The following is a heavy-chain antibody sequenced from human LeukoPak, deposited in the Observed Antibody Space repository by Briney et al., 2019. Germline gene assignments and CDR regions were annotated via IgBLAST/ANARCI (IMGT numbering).Heavy chain of an antibody. V-gene: IGHV3-7*01. CDR2: IKQDGSEK. Sequence: GGSLRLSCAASGFTFSSYWMSWVRQAPGKGLEWVANIKQDGSEKYYVDSVKGRFTISRDNAKNSLFLQMSSLRAEDTAVYYCARSRGYSFGYNLFDYWGQGTLVTVSS. D-gene: IGHD5-18*01. CDR3: ARSRGYSFGYNLFDY. J-gene: IGHJ4*02. CDR1: GFTFSSYW.